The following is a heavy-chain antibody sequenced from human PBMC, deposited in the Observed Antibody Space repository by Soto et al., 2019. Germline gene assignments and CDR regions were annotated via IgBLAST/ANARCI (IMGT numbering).Heavy chain of an antibody. CDR2: ISYDGSNK. CDR1: GFTFSSYA. D-gene: IGHD1-26*01. Sequence: QVQLVESGGGVVQPGRSLRLSCAASGFTFSSYAMHWVRQAPGKGLEWVAVISYDGSNKYYADSVKGRFTISRDNSKNTLYLQMNSLRAEDTAVYYCATKVRGALLPEYFQHWGQGTLVTVSS. J-gene: IGHJ1*01. V-gene: IGHV3-30-3*01. CDR3: ATKVRGALLPEYFQH.